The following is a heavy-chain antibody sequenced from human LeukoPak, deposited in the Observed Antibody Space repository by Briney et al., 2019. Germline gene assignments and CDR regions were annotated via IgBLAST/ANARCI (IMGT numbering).Heavy chain of an antibody. CDR1: GGSFSGYY. D-gene: IGHD6-19*01. Sequence: SETLSLTCAVYGGSFSGYYWSWIRQPPGKGLEWIGEINHSGSTNYNPSLKSRVTLSVDTSKNQFSLKLSSVTAADTAVYYCARGRYRYSSGWYEDYWGQGTLVTVSS. J-gene: IGHJ4*02. CDR3: ARGRYRYSSGWYEDY. V-gene: IGHV4-34*01. CDR2: INHSGST.